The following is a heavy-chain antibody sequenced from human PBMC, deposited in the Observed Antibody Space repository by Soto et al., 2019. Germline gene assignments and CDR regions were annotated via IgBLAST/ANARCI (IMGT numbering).Heavy chain of an antibody. D-gene: IGHD1-26*01. Sequence: SETLSLRCTVSGGSSSGFDWSWIRQPPGKGLEWIGYIYYSGSTNYNPSLKSRVTISVDTSKNQFSLKLSSVTAADTAVYYCAMGPSAWGCLDPWGQGTLVTSP. J-gene: IGHJ5*02. V-gene: IGHV4-59*01. CDR1: GGSSSGFD. CDR3: AMGPSAWGCLDP. CDR2: IYYSGST.